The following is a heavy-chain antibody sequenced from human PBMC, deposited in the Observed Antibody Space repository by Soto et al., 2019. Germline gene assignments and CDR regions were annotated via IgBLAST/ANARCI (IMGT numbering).Heavy chain of an antibody. CDR3: ARDGYSGRSDGFDI. CDR2: ISYDGNSE. CDR1: GFTFGAYT. J-gene: IGHJ3*02. Sequence: QMQLVESGGGEVQPGRSLRLSCAASGFTFGAYTMHWVRQAPGKGLEWVAVISYDGNSERYTDLVKGRFIVSRDNSKSTMYLQMNSLRAEDTAVYYCARDGYSGRSDGFDIWGQGTMVTVSS. D-gene: IGHD1-26*01. V-gene: IGHV3-30*14.